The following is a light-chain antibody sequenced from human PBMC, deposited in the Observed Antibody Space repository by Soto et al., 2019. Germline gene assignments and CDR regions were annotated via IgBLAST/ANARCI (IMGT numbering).Light chain of an antibody. Sequence: PMTQSPASLSASVGDRVTITCRASQSISSYLNWYQQKPGTAPSLLIYAASSLQSGVPSKFSGSGSGTDLTLSISSLQPEDFATYYCQQANSFPITFGQGTRLE. CDR1: QSISSY. CDR2: AAS. CDR3: QQANSFPIT. J-gene: IGKJ5*01. V-gene: IGKV1-39*01.